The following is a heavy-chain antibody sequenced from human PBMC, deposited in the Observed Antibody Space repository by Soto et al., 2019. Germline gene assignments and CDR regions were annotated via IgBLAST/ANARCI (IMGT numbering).Heavy chain of an antibody. CDR2: INAGNGNT. Sequence: ASVKVSCKASGCTFTSYATHWVRQAPGQRLEWMGWINAGNGNTKYSQKFQGRVTITRDTSASTAYMELSSLRSEDTAVYYCARSIVVVTALDYWGQGTLVTVSS. J-gene: IGHJ4*02. CDR3: ARSIVVVTALDY. V-gene: IGHV1-3*01. CDR1: GCTFTSYA. D-gene: IGHD2-21*02.